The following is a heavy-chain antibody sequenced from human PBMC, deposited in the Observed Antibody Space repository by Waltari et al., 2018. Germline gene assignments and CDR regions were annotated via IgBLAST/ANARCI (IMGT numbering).Heavy chain of an antibody. CDR2: IWYDGSNK. V-gene: IGHV3-33*06. Sequence: VAVIWYDGSNKYYADSVKGRFTISRDNSKNTLYLQMNSLRAEDTAVYYCAKDVEGKYYFDYWGQGTLVTVSS. J-gene: IGHJ4*02. CDR3: AKDVEGKYYFDY. D-gene: IGHD2-15*01.